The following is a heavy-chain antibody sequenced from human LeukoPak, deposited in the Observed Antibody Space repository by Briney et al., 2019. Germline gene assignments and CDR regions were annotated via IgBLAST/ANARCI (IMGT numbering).Heavy chain of an antibody. V-gene: IGHV3-74*01. D-gene: IGHD1-7*01. J-gene: IGHJ6*03. CDR3: ARGEDNWNYVSTMDV. Sequence: QPGGSLRLSCAASGFTFSSYWMHWVRQAPGKGLVWVSRINSDGSSTSYADSVKGRFTISRDNAKNTLYLQMNSLRAEDTAVYYCARGEDNWNYVSTMDVWGKGTTVTVSS. CDR1: GFTFSSYW. CDR2: INSDGSST.